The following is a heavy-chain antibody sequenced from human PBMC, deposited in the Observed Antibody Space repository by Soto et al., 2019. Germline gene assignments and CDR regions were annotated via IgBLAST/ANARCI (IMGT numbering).Heavy chain of an antibody. V-gene: IGHV3-74*01. J-gene: IGHJ5*02. CDR3: ARESGDWPLNWFDP. Sequence: XGSLRLSFAASGFNFSNHWMHWVRQRPAEGLVWVSRITSDGKSKAYAESVKGRFAISRDNAKNTLYLQMNGLTAEDTAVYYCARESGDWPLNWFDPWGQGTLVTVSS. D-gene: IGHD2-21*02. CDR2: ITSDGKSK. CDR1: GFNFSNHW.